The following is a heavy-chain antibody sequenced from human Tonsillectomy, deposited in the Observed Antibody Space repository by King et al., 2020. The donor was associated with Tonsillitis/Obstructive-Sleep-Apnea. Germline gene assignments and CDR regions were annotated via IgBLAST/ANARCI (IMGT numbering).Heavy chain of an antibody. J-gene: IGHJ4*02. Sequence: VQLVESGGGLVQPGGSLRLSCAASRFTFSNYAMNWVRQAPGKGLEWVSAISGSGGKTYYADSVKGRFTISRDNSKNTLYLQMNSLRAEDTAVYYCAKDRTTVTPFGYWGQGTLVTVSS. D-gene: IGHD4-17*01. CDR2: ISGSGGKT. CDR3: AKDRTTVTPFGY. V-gene: IGHV3-23*04. CDR1: RFTFSNYA.